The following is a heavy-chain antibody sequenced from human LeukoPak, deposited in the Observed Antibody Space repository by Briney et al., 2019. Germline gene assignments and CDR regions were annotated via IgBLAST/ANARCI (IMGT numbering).Heavy chain of an antibody. Sequence: GGSLRLSCAASGFTFDDYAMHWVRQAPGKGLEWVSGISWNSGSIGYADSVKGRFTISRDNSKNTLYLQMNSLRAEDTAVYYCARDRDHRLDPWGQGTLVTVSS. CDR1: GFTFDDYA. CDR3: ARDRDHRLDP. V-gene: IGHV3-9*01. CDR2: ISWNSGSI. J-gene: IGHJ5*02.